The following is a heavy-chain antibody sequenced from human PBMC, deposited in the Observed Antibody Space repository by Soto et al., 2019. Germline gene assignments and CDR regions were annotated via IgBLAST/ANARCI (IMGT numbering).Heavy chain of an antibody. Sequence: SETLSLTCTVSGGSISSSSYYWGWILQPPGKGLEWIGSIYYSGSTYYNPSLKSRVTISVDTSKNQFSLKLSSVTAADTAVYYCARRGYYYYYGRDVWGHETTVIVS. CDR1: GGSISSSSYY. J-gene: IGHJ6*02. CDR3: ARRGYYYYYGRDV. V-gene: IGHV4-39*01. CDR2: IYYSGST.